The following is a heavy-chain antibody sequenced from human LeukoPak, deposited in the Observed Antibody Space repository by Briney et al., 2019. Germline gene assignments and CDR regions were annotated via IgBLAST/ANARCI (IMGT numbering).Heavy chain of an antibody. V-gene: IGHV4-39*01. CDR1: GGSTSSSSYY. D-gene: IGHD3-22*01. J-gene: IGHJ4*02. CDR2: IYYSGST. CDR3: ARHHETYYYDSSLFDY. Sequence: KPSETLSLTCTVSGGSTSSSSYYWGWIRQPPGKGLEWIGSIYYSGSTYYNPSLKSRVTISVDTSKNQFSLKLSSVTAADTAVYYCARHHETYYYDSSLFDYWGQGTLVTVSS.